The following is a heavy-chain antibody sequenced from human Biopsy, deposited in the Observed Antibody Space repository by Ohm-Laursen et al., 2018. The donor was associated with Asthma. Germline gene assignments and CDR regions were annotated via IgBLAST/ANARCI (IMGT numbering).Heavy chain of an antibody. Sequence: SVKVSCKSLGGTFNNYVMGWVRQAPGQGLEWMGGLNSVVGTTTYPQKFQDRVTITADDSTSTVYMELSSLRSEDTAVYYCARKAGSCISRTCYSLDFWGQGTLVTVSS. CDR2: LNSVVGTT. V-gene: IGHV1-69*13. J-gene: IGHJ4*02. D-gene: IGHD2-15*01. CDR1: GGTFNNYV. CDR3: ARKAGSCISRTCYSLDF.